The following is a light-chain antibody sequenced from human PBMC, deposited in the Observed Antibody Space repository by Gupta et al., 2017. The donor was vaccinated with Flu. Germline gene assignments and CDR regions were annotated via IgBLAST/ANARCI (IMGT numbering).Light chain of an antibody. CDR3: QSYDTSPSGLRL. CDR2: DKN. CDR1: SSNIGADYE. J-gene: IGLJ3*02. V-gene: IGLV1-40*01. Sequence: QSVLTQPPSVSGAPGQRVTISCTGTSSNIGADYEVHWYQQLPGGAPKLLLFDKNHRHFGAPPPVSCSNSGTSAALAIARLPPEEEGAYYCQSYDTSPSGLRLFGGGTKLTVL.